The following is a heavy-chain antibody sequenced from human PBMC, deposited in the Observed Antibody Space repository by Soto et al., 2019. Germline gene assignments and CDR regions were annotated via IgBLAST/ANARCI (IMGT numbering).Heavy chain of an antibody. Sequence: AVKLSCKASGYTFTSYGISWVRQAPGQGLEWMGWISAYNGNTNYAQKLQVRVTMTTDTSTSTAYMELRSLRSDDTAVYYCARDSYISSSGLNHYYRLDFCAQGSTV. V-gene: IGHV1-18*04. CDR1: GYTFTSYG. CDR2: ISAYNGNT. CDR3: ARDSYISSSGLNHYYRLDF. J-gene: IGHJ6*02. D-gene: IGHD6-6*01.